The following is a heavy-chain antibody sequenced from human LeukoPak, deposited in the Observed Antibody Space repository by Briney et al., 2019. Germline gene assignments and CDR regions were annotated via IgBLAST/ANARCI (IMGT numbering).Heavy chain of an antibody. CDR1: GFTFTSSA. Sequence: SVKVSCKASGFTFTSSAMQWVRQARGQRLEWIGWIVVGSGNTNYAQKFQERVTITRDMSTSTAYMELSSLRSEDTAVYYCARGDYYGSGSYYNVDYMDVWGKGTTVTISS. J-gene: IGHJ6*03. V-gene: IGHV1-58*02. CDR3: ARGDYYGSGSYYNVDYMDV. D-gene: IGHD3-10*01. CDR2: IVVGSGNT.